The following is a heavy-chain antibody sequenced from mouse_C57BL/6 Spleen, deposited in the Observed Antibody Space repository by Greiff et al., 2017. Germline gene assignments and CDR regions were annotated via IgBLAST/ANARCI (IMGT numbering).Heavy chain of an antibody. CDR2: IHPNSGST. D-gene: IGHD2-4*01. CDR3: ARWEDRSYYDYDVRYAMDD. V-gene: IGHV1-64*01. CDR1: GYTFTSYW. Sequence: QVQLQQPGAELVKPGASVKLSCKASGYTFTSYWMHWVKQRPGQGLEWIGMIHPNSGSTNYNEKFKSKATLTVDKSSSTAYMQRSSLTSEDSAVYYCARWEDRSYYDYDVRYAMDDWGQGTSVTVSS. J-gene: IGHJ4*01.